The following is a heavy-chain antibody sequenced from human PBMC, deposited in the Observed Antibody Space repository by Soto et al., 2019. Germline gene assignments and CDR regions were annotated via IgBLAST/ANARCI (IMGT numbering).Heavy chain of an antibody. J-gene: IGHJ4*02. CDR2: IYYSGST. CDR3: ARDYCSGTTCYEFDY. Sequence: SETLSLTCTVSGGSISSGGYYWSWIRQHPGKGLEWIGYIYYSGSTYYNPSLKSRVTISVDKSINTAYLQWSSLKASDTAMYYCARDYCSGTTCYEFDYWGQGTQVTVSS. V-gene: IGHV4-31*03. D-gene: IGHD2-2*01. CDR1: GGSISSGGYY.